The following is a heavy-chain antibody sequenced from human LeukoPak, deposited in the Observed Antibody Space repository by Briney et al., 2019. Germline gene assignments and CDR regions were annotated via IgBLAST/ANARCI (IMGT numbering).Heavy chain of an antibody. D-gene: IGHD6-19*01. J-gene: IGHJ4*02. Sequence: ASVKVSCKASGYTFTGYYMHWVRQAPGQGLEWMGWTNPNSGGTNYAQKFQGRVTMTRDTSISTAYMELSRLRSDDTAVCYCARDPVSSSGRWEFDYWGQGTLVTVSS. CDR3: ARDPVSSSGRWEFDY. CDR1: GYTFTGYY. CDR2: TNPNSGGT. V-gene: IGHV1-2*02.